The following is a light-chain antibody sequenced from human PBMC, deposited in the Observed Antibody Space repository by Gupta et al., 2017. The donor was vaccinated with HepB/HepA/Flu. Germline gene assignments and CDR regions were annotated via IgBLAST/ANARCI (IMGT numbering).Light chain of an antibody. CDR1: GCDVDSYHY. CDR2: EVT. Sequence: QSALTQPPSASASPRRSLTIACTATGCDVDSYHYVSWYQQYPGTAPTLIIFEVTKRPSGGPDRCFGGKSRNMASLIVSGLQSEDEAAYYCSSYTCTKNVVFGGGTKLTVL. J-gene: IGLJ2*01. V-gene: IGLV2-8*01. CDR3: SSYTCTKNVV.